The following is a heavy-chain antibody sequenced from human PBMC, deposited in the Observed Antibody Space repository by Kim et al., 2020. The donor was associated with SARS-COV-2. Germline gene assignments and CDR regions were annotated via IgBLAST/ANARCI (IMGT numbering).Heavy chain of an antibody. CDR1: GFTFSSYE. D-gene: IGHD1-26*01. CDR3: AREGEWELSILGYYYYGMDV. V-gene: IGHV3-48*03. Sequence: GGSLRLSCAASGFTFSSYEMNWVRQAPGKGLEWVSYISSSGSTIYYADSVKGRFTISRDNAKNSLYLQMNSLRAKDTAVYYCAREGEWELSILGYYYYGMDVWGQGTTVTVSS. CDR2: ISSSGSTI. J-gene: IGHJ6*02.